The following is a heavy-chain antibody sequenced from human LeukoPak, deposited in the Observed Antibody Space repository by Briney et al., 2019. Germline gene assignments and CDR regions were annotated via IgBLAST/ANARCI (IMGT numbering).Heavy chain of an antibody. J-gene: IGHJ4*02. CDR2: IIPIFGTA. D-gene: IGHD1-26*01. CDR1: GGTFSSYA. CDR3: ARDSGSYYGKIPGDYFDY. Sequence: GAPVKVSCKASGGTFSSYAISWVRQAPGQGLEWMGGIIPIFGTANYAQKFQGRVTITADESTSTAYMELSSLRSEDTAVYYCARDSGSYYGKIPGDYFDYWGQGTLVTVSS. V-gene: IGHV1-69*13.